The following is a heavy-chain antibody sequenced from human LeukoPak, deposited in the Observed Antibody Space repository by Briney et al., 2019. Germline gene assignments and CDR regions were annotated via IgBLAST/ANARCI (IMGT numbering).Heavy chain of an antibody. CDR1: GGSISSSSHY. V-gene: IGHV4-39*01. CDR3: ARLWELRRFDY. Sequence: SETLSLTCTVSGGSISSSSHYWGWIRQPPGKGLEWIGSIYYSGSTYYNPSLKSRVTISVDTSKNQFSLKLSSVTAADTAVYYCARLWELRRFDYWGQGTLVTVSS. CDR2: IYYSGST. J-gene: IGHJ4*02. D-gene: IGHD1-26*01.